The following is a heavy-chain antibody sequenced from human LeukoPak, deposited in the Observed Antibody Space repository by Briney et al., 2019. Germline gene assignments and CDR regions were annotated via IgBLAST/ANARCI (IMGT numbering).Heavy chain of an antibody. CDR2: INHSGST. CDR3: ARSPRRIAAAGTPYFVY. V-gene: IGHV4-34*01. Sequence: SETLSLTCAVYGGSFSGYYWSWVRQPPEKGLEWIGEINHSGSTNYNPSLKSRVTISVDTSKNQFSLKLSSVTAADTAVYYCARSPRRIAAAGTPYFVYWGQGTLVTVSS. CDR1: GGSFSGYY. J-gene: IGHJ4*02. D-gene: IGHD6-13*01.